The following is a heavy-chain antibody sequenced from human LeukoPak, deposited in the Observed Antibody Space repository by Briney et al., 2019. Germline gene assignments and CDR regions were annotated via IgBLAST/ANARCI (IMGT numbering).Heavy chain of an antibody. CDR1: GYTFTSYG. CDR3: ARGNYEWFGESLHTIDY. J-gene: IGHJ4*02. CDR2: ISAYNGNT. D-gene: IGHD3-10*01. V-gene: IGHV1-18*01. Sequence: ASVKVSCKASGYTFTSYGISWVRQAPGQGLEWMGWISAYNGNTNYAQKLQGRVTMTTDTSTSTAYMELRSLRSDDTAVYYCARGNYEWFGESLHTIDYWGQGTLVTVSS.